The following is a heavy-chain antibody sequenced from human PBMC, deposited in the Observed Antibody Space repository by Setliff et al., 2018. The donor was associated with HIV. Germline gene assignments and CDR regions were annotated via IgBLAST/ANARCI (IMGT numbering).Heavy chain of an antibody. D-gene: IGHD1-1*01. Sequence: ASVKVSCKASGYSFTNYAMHWVRQAPGQRLEWMGWINVGNDNTKYSQTLQDRVTITRDRSMSTAYMELSSLRSEDTAMYYCRVGHNDAFDIWGQGTMVTVSS. CDR3: RVGHNDAFDI. J-gene: IGHJ3*02. CDR2: INVGNDNT. CDR1: GYSFTNYA. V-gene: IGHV1-3*01.